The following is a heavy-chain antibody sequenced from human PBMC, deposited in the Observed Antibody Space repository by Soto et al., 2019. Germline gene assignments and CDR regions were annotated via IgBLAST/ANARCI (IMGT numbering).Heavy chain of an antibody. CDR2: INHSGSA. Sequence: ETLSLTCAVYGGSFSGYYWSWIRQPPGKGLEWIGEINHSGSAHYNPSLRSRVTISVDTSKNQFSLKLSSVTAADTAVFYCARGVYNAIFGVISLDYWGQGTLVTVSS. V-gene: IGHV4-34*01. CDR3: ARGVYNAIFGVISLDY. J-gene: IGHJ4*02. D-gene: IGHD3-3*01. CDR1: GGSFSGYY.